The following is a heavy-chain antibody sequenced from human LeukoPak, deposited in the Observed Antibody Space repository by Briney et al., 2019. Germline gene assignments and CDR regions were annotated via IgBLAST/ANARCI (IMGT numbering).Heavy chain of an antibody. CDR3: ASAMVRDTGKYFQH. Sequence: PSETLSLTCAVYGGSFSGYYWSWIRQPPGKGLEWIGEINHSGSTNYNPSLKSRVTISVDTSKNQFSLKLSSVTAADTAVYYCASAMVRDTGKYFQHWGQGTLVTVSS. D-gene: IGHD3-10*01. CDR1: GGSFSGYY. J-gene: IGHJ1*01. CDR2: INHSGST. V-gene: IGHV4-34*01.